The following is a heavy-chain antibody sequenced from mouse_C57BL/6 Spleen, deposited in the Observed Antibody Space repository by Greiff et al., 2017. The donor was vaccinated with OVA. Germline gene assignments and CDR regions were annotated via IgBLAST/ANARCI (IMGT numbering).Heavy chain of an antibody. V-gene: IGHV1-64*01. CDR1: GYTFTSYW. D-gene: IGHD2-4*01. CDR2: IHPNSGST. CDR3: ARFYDYDGNY. Sequence: QVQLQQPGAELVKPGASVTLSCKASGYTFTSYWMHWVKQRPGQGLEWIGMIHPNSGSTNYNEKFKSKATLTVDKSSSTAYMQLSSLTSEDSAVYYCARFYDYDGNYWGQGTTLTVSS. J-gene: IGHJ2*01.